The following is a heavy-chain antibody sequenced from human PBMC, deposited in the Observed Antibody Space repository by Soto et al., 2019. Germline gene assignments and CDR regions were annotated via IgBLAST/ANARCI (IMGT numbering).Heavy chain of an antibody. V-gene: IGHV1-69*06. D-gene: IGHD1-1*01. CDR2: IIPIFGTA. Sequence: ASVKVSCKASGGTFSSYAISWVRQAPGQGLEWMGGIIPIFGTANYAQKFQGRVTITADKSTSTAYMELSSLRSEDTAVYYCARVGTNYYYYGMDVWGQGTTVTVSS. CDR3: ARVGTNYYYYGMDV. J-gene: IGHJ6*02. CDR1: GGTFSSYA.